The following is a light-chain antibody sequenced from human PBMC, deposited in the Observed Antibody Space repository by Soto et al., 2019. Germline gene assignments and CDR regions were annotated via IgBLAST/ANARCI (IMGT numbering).Light chain of an antibody. CDR1: SSDVGTYNY. CDR2: EVS. J-gene: IGLJ1*01. Sequence: QSALTQPASVSGSPGQSITISCTGTSSDVGTYNYVSWYQQHPGKAPKLMIYEVSNRPSGVSNRFSGSTSGSTASLTISGLQTEDEADYYCCSYVGASIYVFGTGTKVTVL. CDR3: CSYVGASIYV. V-gene: IGLV2-14*01.